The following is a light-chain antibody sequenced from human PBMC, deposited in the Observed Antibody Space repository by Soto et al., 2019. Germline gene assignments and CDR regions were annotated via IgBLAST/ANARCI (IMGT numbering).Light chain of an antibody. V-gene: IGKV3D-20*02. Sequence: EIVLAQSPGTLSLSLGERATLSCRAIQSVSSNYLAWYQQKPGQAPRLLIYGASTRATGIPDRFSGGGSGTDFTLTISRLEPEDFAVYYCQEYNHWHPVTFGGGTKVDIK. CDR2: GAS. J-gene: IGKJ4*01. CDR1: QSVSSNY. CDR3: QEYNHWHPVT.